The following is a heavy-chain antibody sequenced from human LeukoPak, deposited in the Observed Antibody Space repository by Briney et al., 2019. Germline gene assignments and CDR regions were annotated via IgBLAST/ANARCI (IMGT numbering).Heavy chain of an antibody. D-gene: IGHD6-13*01. CDR1: GFTFSSYA. CDR2: ISWNSGSI. CDR3: AKDWAAAGNRFGY. J-gene: IGHJ4*02. Sequence: GGSLRLSCAASGFTFSSYAMSWVRQAPGKGLEWVSGISWNSGSIGYADSVKGRFTISRDNAKNSLYLQMNSLRAEDTALYYCAKDWAAAGNRFGYWGQGTLVTVSS. V-gene: IGHV3-9*01.